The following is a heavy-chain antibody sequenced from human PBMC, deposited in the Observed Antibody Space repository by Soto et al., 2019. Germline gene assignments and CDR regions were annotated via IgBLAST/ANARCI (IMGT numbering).Heavy chain of an antibody. CDR2: ISSSSSYI. V-gene: IGHV3-21*01. D-gene: IGHD3-3*01. J-gene: IGHJ6*02. CDR1: GFTFSSYS. Sequence: EVQLVESGGGLVKPGGSLRLSCAASGFTFSSYSMNWVRQAPGQGLEWVSSISSSSSYIYYADSVKGRFTISRDNPKNSLELPINSLRAAETAVYYCARSWNYYYYYGMDVWVQGTTVTVSS. CDR3: ARSWNYYYYYGMDV.